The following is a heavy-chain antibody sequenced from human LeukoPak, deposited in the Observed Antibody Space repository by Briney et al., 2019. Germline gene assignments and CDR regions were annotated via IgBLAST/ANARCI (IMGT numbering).Heavy chain of an antibody. CDR3: ASQEGSSGAFDI. V-gene: IGHV4-59*01. J-gene: IGHJ3*02. CDR2: IYYSGST. D-gene: IGHD6-6*01. CDR1: GGSISSYY. Sequence: PSETLSLTCTVSGGSISSYYWSWIRQPPGKGLEWIGYIYYSGSTNYNPSLKSRVTISVDTSKNQFSLKLSSVTAADTAVYYCASQEGSSGAFDIWGQGTMVTVSS.